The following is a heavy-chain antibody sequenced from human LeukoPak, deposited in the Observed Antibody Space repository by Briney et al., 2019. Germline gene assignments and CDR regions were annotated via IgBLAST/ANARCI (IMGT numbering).Heavy chain of an antibody. CDR1: GFTFSSYS. CDR3: ARGQKETFTIFGVVIMMPLDY. J-gene: IGHJ4*02. Sequence: GGSLRLSCAASGFTFSSYSLNWVRQAPGKGLEWVSSNSSSSGYIYYADSVKGRFTISRDNAKNSLYLQMNSLRAEDTALYYCARGQKETFTIFGVVIMMPLDYWGQGILVTVSS. D-gene: IGHD3-3*01. V-gene: IGHV3-21*01. CDR2: NSSSSGYI.